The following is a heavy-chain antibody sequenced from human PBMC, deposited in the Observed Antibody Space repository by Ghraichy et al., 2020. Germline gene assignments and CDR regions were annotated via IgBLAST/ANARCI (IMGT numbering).Heavy chain of an antibody. CDR2: IYYSGST. V-gene: IGHV4-39*01. J-gene: IGHJ4*02. D-gene: IGHD2-15*01. Sequence: GSLSLTCTVSGDSISRGNFFWGWIRQPPGKGLEWIGSIYYSGSTYYNPSLKSRVTMSVDTSKNQFSLNLRSVTAADTAVYYCARQPAATMREFAFDYWGQGTLVTVSS. CDR1: GDSISRGNFF. CDR3: ARQPAATMREFAFDY.